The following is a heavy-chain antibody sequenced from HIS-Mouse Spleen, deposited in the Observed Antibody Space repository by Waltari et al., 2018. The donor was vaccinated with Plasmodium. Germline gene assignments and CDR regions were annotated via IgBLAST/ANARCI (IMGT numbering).Heavy chain of an antibody. CDR2: IYYSGST. CDR3: ARDRITGTSYFDY. CDR1: GGSISRSSYY. D-gene: IGHD1-7*01. V-gene: IGHV4-39*07. J-gene: IGHJ4*02. Sequence: QLQLQESGPGLVKPSETLSLTCTVYGGSISRSSYYWGWIRQPPGKGLEWIGSIYYSGSTYYNPSLKSRVTISVDTSKNQFSLKLSSVTAADTAVYYCARDRITGTSYFDYWGQGTLVTVSS.